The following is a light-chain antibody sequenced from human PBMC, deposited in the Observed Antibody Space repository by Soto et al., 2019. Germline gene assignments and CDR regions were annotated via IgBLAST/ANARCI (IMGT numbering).Light chain of an antibody. CDR2: GAT. CDR3: QQYRSWPRT. CDR1: QNVLSD. J-gene: IGKJ1*01. V-gene: IGKV3-15*01. Sequence: EILLTQSPATLSVSPGETATLSCRASQNVLSDLAWYQQKPGQAPRLLVYGATTRATDAPAKFRGRGSGTEFSLTISRLPSEDFATYYCQQYRSWPRTFGQGSKVEI.